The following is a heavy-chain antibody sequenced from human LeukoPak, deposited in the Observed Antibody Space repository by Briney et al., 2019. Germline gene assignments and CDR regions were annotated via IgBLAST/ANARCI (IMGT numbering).Heavy chain of an antibody. CDR2: ISSSGSTI. Sequence: GGSLRLSCAASGFTFSDYYMSWIRQAPGKGLEWVSYISSSGSTIYYADSVKGRFTISRDNAKNSLYLQMNSLRAEDTAVYYCARDSTSAYYYYMDVWGKGTTVTISS. V-gene: IGHV3-11*04. CDR1: GFTFSDYY. J-gene: IGHJ6*03. D-gene: IGHD2-2*01. CDR3: ARDSTSAYYYYMDV.